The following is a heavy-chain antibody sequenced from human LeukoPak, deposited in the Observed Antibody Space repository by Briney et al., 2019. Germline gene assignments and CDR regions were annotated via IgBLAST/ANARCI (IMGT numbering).Heavy chain of an antibody. Sequence: PSETLSLTCTVSGDPISSHSGYKWNWIRQAPGKGLEWIGEITHDGRINYNPSLKSRATISVDTSKNQFSLQLTSVTAADSAVYYCATIYGAYSDFDTWGQGTLVTVSS. D-gene: IGHD4-17*01. CDR3: ATIYGAYSDFDT. V-gene: IGHV4-34*01. CDR2: ITHDGRI. J-gene: IGHJ4*02. CDR1: GDPISSHSGYK.